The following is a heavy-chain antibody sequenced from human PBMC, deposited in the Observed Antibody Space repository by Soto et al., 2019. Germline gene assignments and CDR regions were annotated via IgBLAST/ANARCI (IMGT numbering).Heavy chain of an antibody. CDR1: GGAISSGGYY. CDR2: IYYSGST. J-gene: IGHJ4*02. D-gene: IGHD2-2*01. CDR3: ARGGQVVPGDTFDF. Sequence: SETLSLTCIVSGGAISSGGYYWSWIRQHPGKGLEYIGYIYYSGSTYYNPSLKSRVSMSIDTSKDQFSLKLYSVTAADTAVYYCARGGQVVPGDTFDFWGQGTLVTVS. V-gene: IGHV4-31*02.